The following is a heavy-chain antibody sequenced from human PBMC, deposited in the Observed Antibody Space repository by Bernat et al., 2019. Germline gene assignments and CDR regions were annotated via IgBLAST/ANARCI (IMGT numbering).Heavy chain of an antibody. J-gene: IGHJ4*02. Sequence: EVQLVESGGDLVQPGGSLRLSCVVSGFTFSSYAMSWVRQAPGKGLEWVSAISGSGGSTYYADSVKGRFTISRDNSKNTLYLQMNSLRAEDTAVYYCAKERGSGSYYNDYWGQGTLVTVSS. CDR1: GFTFSSYA. V-gene: IGHV3-23*04. CDR2: ISGSGGST. CDR3: AKERGSGSYYNDY. D-gene: IGHD3-10*01.